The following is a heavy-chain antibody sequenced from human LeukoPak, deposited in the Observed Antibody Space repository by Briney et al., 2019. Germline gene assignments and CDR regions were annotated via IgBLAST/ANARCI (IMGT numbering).Heavy chain of an antibody. CDR2: INHSGST. D-gene: IGHD5-12*01. CDR1: GGSISSSNW. CDR3: ARRSGTIDY. Sequence: SETLSLTCAVSGGSISSSNWWSWVRQPPGKGLEWIGEINHSGSTNYNPSLKSRVTISVDTSKNQFSLKLSSVTAADTAVYYCARRSGTIDYWGQGTLVTVSS. V-gene: IGHV4-4*02. J-gene: IGHJ4*02.